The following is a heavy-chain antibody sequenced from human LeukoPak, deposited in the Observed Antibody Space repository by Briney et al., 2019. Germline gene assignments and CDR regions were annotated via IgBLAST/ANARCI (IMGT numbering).Heavy chain of an antibody. J-gene: IGHJ6*03. V-gene: IGHV4-38-2*01. CDR3: ARQFPDSSSSYYYYYYMDV. D-gene: IGHD6-13*01. Sequence: SETLSLTCAVSGYSISSGYYWGWIRQPPGKGLEWIGSTYHSGSTYYNPSLKSRVTISVDTSKNQFSLKLSSVTAADTAVYYCARQFPDSSSSYYYYYYMDVWGKGTTVTVSS. CDR2: TYHSGST. CDR1: GYSISSGYY.